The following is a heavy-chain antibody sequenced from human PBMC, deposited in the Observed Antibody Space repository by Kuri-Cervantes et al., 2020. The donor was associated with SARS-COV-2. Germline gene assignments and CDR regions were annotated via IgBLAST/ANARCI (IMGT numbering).Heavy chain of an antibody. V-gene: IGHV4-59*01. CDR3: ARAYGMLRYIYYMDA. J-gene: IGHJ6*03. Sequence: GSLRLSCAFYGEPFSGYYWTWIRQSPGKGLEWIGYIYYSGSTNYNPSLKSRVTISVDTSKNQFSLKLSSVTAADTAVYYCARAYGMLRYIYYMDAWGRGTTVTVSS. CDR1: GEPFSGYY. D-gene: IGHD3-9*01. CDR2: IYYSGST.